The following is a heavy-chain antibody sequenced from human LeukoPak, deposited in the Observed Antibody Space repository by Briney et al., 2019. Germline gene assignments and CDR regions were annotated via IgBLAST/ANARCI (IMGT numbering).Heavy chain of an antibody. CDR2: IYYSGST. Sequence: PSETLSLTCTVSGGSISSSSYYWGWIRQPPGKGLEWIGSIYYSGSTYYNPSLKSRVTISVDTSKNQLSLKLSSVTAADTAVYYCARLIADYYFDYWGQGTLVTVSS. D-gene: IGHD6-13*01. CDR3: ARLIADYYFDY. J-gene: IGHJ4*02. CDR1: GGSISSSSYY. V-gene: IGHV4-39*01.